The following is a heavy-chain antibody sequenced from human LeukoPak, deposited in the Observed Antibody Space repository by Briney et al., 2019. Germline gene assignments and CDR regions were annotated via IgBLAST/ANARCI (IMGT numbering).Heavy chain of an antibody. CDR3: ARETAMGIDGFDY. J-gene: IGHJ4*02. V-gene: IGHV3-66*01. CDR1: GFTVSSNY. Sequence: PGGSLRLSCAASGFTVSSNYMSWVRQAPGKGLERVSVIYSGGSTYYADSVKGRFTISRDNSKNTLYLQMNSLRAEDTAVYYCARETAMGIDGFDYWGQGTLVTVSS. D-gene: IGHD5-18*01. CDR2: IYSGGST.